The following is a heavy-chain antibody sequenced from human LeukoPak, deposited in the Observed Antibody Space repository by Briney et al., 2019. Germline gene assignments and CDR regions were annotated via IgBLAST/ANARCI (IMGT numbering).Heavy chain of an antibody. J-gene: IGHJ4*02. D-gene: IGHD6-13*01. CDR3: AKESQLVDFLPDY. Sequence: GGSLRLSCAASGFTFSSYWMSWVRQAPGKGLEWVSTISGSGDNTYYADSVKGRFTISRDNSKNTLYLQMNSLRAEDTAVYYCAKESQLVDFLPDYWGQGTLVTVSS. V-gene: IGHV3-23*01. CDR1: GFTFSSYW. CDR2: ISGSGDNT.